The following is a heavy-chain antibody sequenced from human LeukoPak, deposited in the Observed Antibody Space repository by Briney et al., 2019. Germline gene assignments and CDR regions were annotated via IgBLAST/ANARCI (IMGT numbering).Heavy chain of an antibody. Sequence: GGSLTHSCAASGFTFSSYAMHWVRQAPRKGLEWVAVISYDGSNKYYAHSVKGRFTISRDNSKNTLYLQMNSLRAEDTAVYYCARGASPRAYYSDSSDYLYYYYYGMDVWGQGTTVIVSS. CDR2: ISYDGSNK. J-gene: IGHJ6*02. V-gene: IGHV3-30-3*01. D-gene: IGHD3-22*01. CDR1: GFTFSSYA. CDR3: ARGASPRAYYSDSSDYLYYYYYGMDV.